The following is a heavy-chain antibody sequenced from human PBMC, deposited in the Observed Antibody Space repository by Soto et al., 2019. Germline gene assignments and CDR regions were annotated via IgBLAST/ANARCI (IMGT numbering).Heavy chain of an antibody. V-gene: IGHV3-7*01. Sequence: GGSLRLSCAASGFTFSSYWMSWVRQAPGKGLEWVANIKQDGSEKYYVDSVKGRFTISRDNAKNSLYLQMNSLRAEDTAVYYCARWALEWFLVGRDNWLDHWGQGTLVTVSS. D-gene: IGHD3-3*01. CDR2: IKQDGSEK. CDR3: ARWALEWFLVGRDNWLDH. CDR1: GFTFSSYW. J-gene: IGHJ5*02.